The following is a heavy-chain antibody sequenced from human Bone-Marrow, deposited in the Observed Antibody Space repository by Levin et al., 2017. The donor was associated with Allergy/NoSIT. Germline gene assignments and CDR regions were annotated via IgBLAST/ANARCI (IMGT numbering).Heavy chain of an antibody. J-gene: IGHJ4*02. V-gene: IGHV3-7*01. CDR2: IKQDGSEK. D-gene: IGHD3-3*01. CDR1: GFTFSSYW. CDR3: ARDGTYDFWSGYRY. Sequence: GGSLRLSCAASGFTFSSYWMSWVRQAPGKGLEWVANIKQDGSEKYYVDSVKGRFTISRDNAKNSLYLQMNSLRAEDTAVYYCARDGTYDFWSGYRYWGQGTLVTVSS.